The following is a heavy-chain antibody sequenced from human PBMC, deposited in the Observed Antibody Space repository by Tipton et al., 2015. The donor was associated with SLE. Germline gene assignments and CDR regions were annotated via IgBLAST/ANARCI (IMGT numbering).Heavy chain of an antibody. CDR3: ARGGLYETSAYSVGFDI. V-gene: IGHV4-39*07. Sequence: TLSLTCSVSGGSISGTNYYWDWIRQPPGKGLEWIGEINHSGSTNYKSSLQSRVTISLDTSNNQFSLRLHSVTVADTAVYYCARGGLYETSAYSVGFDIWGQGTLVTVSS. J-gene: IGHJ3*02. D-gene: IGHD3-22*01. CDR2: INHSGST. CDR1: GGSISGTNYY.